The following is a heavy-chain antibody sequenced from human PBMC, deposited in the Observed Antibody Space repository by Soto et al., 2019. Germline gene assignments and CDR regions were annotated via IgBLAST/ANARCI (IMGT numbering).Heavy chain of an antibody. J-gene: IGHJ4*02. CDR2: IWYDGSDK. CDR1: GFTFSGFG. D-gene: IGHD3-16*01. Sequence: GGSLRLSCAASGFTFSGFGMHWVRQAPGKGLEWVAIIWYDGSDKYYADSVKGRFTISRDNSKNTLYLQMNSLRAEDTAVYHCAFGNLSYYFDYWGQGTPVTSPQ. CDR3: AFGNLSYYFDY. V-gene: IGHV3-33*01.